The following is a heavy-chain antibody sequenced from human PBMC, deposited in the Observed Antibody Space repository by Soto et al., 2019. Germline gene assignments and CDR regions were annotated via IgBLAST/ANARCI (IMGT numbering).Heavy chain of an antibody. J-gene: IGHJ6*03. CDR1: GYTFTSYD. Sequence: QVQLVQSGAEVKKPGASVKVSCKASGYTFTSYDINWVRQATGRGLEWMGWMNPNSGNTGYAQKFQGRVTMTRNTSISTAYMELSSLRSEDTAVYYCARSRASKGGIYYYYMDVWGKGTTVTVSS. D-gene: IGHD3-16*01. CDR2: MNPNSGNT. V-gene: IGHV1-8*01. CDR3: ARSRASKGGIYYYYMDV.